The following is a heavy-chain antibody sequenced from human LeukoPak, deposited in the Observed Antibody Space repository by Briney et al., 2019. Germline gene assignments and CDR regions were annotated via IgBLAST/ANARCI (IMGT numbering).Heavy chain of an antibody. V-gene: IGHV6-1*01. CDR1: GDSVSSNSAA. CDR3: AREEKQQLIFYYYYGMDV. Sequence: SQTLSLTCAISGDSVSSNSAAWNWIWQSPSRGLEWLGRTYYRSKWYNDYAVSVKGRITINPDTSKNQFSLHLNSVTPEDTAVYYCAREEKQQLIFYYYYGMDVWGQGTTVTVSS. J-gene: IGHJ6*02. CDR2: TYYRSKWYN. D-gene: IGHD6-13*01.